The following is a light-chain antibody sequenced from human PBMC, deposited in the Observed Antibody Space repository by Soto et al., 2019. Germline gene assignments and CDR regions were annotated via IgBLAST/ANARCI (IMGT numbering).Light chain of an antibody. V-gene: IGLV2-8*01. Sequence: QSALTQPPSASGSPGQSVTISCTGASSDVGGYNYVSWCQQHPGKAPKLMIYEVTKRPSGVPDRISGSKSGNTASLTVSGLQAEDEADYYCSSYAGSNNLVFGGGTKLTVL. CDR3: SSYAGSNNLV. J-gene: IGLJ3*02. CDR1: SSDVGGYNY. CDR2: EVT.